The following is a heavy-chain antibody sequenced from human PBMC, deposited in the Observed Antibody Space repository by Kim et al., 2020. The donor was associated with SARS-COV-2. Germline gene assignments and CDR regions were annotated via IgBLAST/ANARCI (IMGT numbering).Heavy chain of an antibody. J-gene: IGHJ4*02. CDR2: ISYDGDNK. CDR3: AKEGYYGSGSYPDF. Sequence: GGSLRLSCAASGFTFSSYGMHWVRQAPGKGLEWVAVISYDGDNKNYADSVKGRFIISRDNSKNTLYVQMNSLRAEDTAVYYCAKEGYYGSGSYPDFWGQGTLVTVSS. D-gene: IGHD3-10*01. CDR1: GFTFSSYG. V-gene: IGHV3-30*18.